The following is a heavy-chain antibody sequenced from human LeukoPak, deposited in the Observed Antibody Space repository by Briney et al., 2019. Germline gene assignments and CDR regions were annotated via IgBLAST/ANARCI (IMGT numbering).Heavy chain of an antibody. CDR1: GDSISTYY. D-gene: IGHD2-2*01. CDR2: IYYTGST. J-gene: IGHJ6*03. V-gene: IGHV4-59*01. Sequence: SETLSLTCTVSGDSISTYYWTWIRQPPGKGLEWIGYIYYTGSTEYSPSLESRVTISLDTSKNHFSMKLRSVTAADTAVYYCVRDHYAASSSYFYYMDVWGKGTTVTVSS. CDR3: VRDHYAASSSYFYYMDV.